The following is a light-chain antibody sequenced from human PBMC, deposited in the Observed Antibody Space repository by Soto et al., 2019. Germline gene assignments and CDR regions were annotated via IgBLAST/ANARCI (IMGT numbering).Light chain of an antibody. J-gene: IGLJ1*01. CDR3: RSYASSSTLHFV. Sequence: QSALTQPASVSGSPGQSITISCTGTSSDVGGYDYVPWYQQHPGTAPKLLIYDVSNRPLGVANRFSGSKSGNTASLTISGLQAEDEADYYCRSYASSSTLHFVFGVGTKVTVL. CDR2: DVS. CDR1: SSDVGGYDY. V-gene: IGLV2-14*01.